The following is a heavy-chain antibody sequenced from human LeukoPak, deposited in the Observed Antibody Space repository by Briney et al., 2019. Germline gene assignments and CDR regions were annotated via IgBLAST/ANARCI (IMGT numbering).Heavy chain of an antibody. CDR1: GFTFTSFE. J-gene: IGHJ6*04. CDR2: ISSSGSTV. CDR3: ARDYYYYGMDV. V-gene: IGHV3-48*03. Sequence: GGGLRISSAAPGFTFTSFEKNRGRHAPGEGVGGVSYISSSGSTVYYADSVKGRFTISRDNAKNSLYLQMNSLRAEDTAVYYCARDYYYYGMDVWGKGTTVTVSS.